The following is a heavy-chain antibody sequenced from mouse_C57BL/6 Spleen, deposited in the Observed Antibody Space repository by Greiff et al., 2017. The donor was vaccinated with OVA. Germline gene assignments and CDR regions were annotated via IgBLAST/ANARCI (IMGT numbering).Heavy chain of an antibody. J-gene: IGHJ4*01. CDR1: GFSLTSYG. CDR3: ARQRYYGSSYAIDY. V-gene: IGHV2-6-1*01. D-gene: IGHD1-1*01. Sequence: VQLKESGPGLVAPSQSLYISCTVSGFSLTSYGVHWVRQPPGKGLEWLVVIWSDGSTTSNSDLKSRLSISKDNSKSQVFLKMNSLQTDYTAMYYCARQRYYGSSYAIDYWGQGTSVTVSS. CDR2: IWSDGST.